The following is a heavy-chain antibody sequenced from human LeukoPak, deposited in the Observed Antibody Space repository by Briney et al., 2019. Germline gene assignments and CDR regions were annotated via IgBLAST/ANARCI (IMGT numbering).Heavy chain of an antibody. J-gene: IGHJ3*02. CDR1: GFSLRTYG. CDR3: AKDPNGDYFGAFDS. V-gene: IGHV3-30*18. D-gene: IGHD4-17*01. Sequence: SGGSLRLSCVASGFSLRTYGMHWVRQAPGKGLEWVATISYDGTKKYYGDSVQGRFTISRDSPQNTLYLQMNSLRVEDTAVYYCAKDPNGDYFGAFDSWGQGTMVTVSS. CDR2: ISYDGTKK.